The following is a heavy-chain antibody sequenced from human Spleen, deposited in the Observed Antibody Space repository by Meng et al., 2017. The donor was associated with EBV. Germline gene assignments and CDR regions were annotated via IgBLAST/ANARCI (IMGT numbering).Heavy chain of an antibody. J-gene: IGHJ4*02. CDR3: ARGGRGSPFDY. D-gene: IGHD2-15*01. CDR1: GDSISSGGYY. V-gene: IGHV4-30-4*01. CDR2: IYYSGST. Sequence: QVQLPESGPGLVKPSGTLSLTCAVSGDSISSGGYYWSWIRQPPGKGLEWIGYIYYSGSTYYNPSLKSRVTISVDTSKNQFSLKLSSVTAADTAVYYCARGGRGSPFDYWGQGTLVTASS.